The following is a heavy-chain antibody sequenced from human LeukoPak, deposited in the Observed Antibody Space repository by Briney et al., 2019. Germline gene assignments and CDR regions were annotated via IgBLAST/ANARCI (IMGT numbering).Heavy chain of an antibody. CDR2: IKQDGSEK. V-gene: IGHV3-7*01. D-gene: IGHD1-26*01. CDR1: GFTFSSYW. J-gene: IGHJ3*02. CDR3: ARAGGTYYGIAFDM. Sequence: GGSLRLSCAASGFTFSSYWMSWVRQAPGKGLEWVANIKQDGSEKYYVDSVKGRFTISRDNAKNSLYLQMNSLRGEDTAVYYCARAGGTYYGIAFDMWGQGTMVIVSS.